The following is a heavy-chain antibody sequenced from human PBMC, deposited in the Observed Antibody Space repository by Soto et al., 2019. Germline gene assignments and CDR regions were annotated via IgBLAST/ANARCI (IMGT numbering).Heavy chain of an antibody. V-gene: IGHV2-26*01. CDR2: IFSNDEK. CDR1: GFSLSNARMG. D-gene: IGHD1-26*01. Sequence: QVTLKESGPVLVKPTETLTLTCTVSGFSLSNARMGVSWIRQPPGKALEWLAHIFSNDEKSYSTSLKSRLTRNEDTPKGQVGLTMPSTDPADTSTCSCARPGRGVGARTRDYWGEGALVTVSS. CDR3: ARPGRGVGARTRDY. J-gene: IGHJ4*02.